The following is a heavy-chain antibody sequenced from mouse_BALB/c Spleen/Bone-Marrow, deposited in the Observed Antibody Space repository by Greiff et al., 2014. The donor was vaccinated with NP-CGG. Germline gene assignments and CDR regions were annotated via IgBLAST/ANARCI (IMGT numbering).Heavy chain of an antibody. V-gene: IGHV14-3*02. CDR2: IDPANGNT. D-gene: IGHD1-1*01. J-gene: IGHJ4*01. Sequence: EVQVVESGTELVKPGASVKLSCTASSFNIKDTYMHWVKQRPEQGLEWIGRIDPANGNTRYDPKFQGKATITADTSSSTAYLQLTSLTSEDTAVYYCARAYYYGSSYYVMDYWGQGTSVTVSS. CDR3: ARAYYYGSSYYVMDY. CDR1: SFNIKDTY.